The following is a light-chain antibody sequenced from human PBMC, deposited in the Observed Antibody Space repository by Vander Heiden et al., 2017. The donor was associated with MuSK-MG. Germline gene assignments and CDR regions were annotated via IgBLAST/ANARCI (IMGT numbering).Light chain of an antibody. CDR3: SSFSSVSGLV. CDR2: DVS. CDR1: FHNFGLHKD. V-gene: IGLV2-14*03. J-gene: IGLJ2*01. Sequence: QPALTQPAPVPGPPGQSITISCTGDFHNFGLHKDVSWYQDHPTPARKLLIYDVSHRPSGVSHRFSGSTSGTTASLTISGLQPDDEADYFCSSFSSVSGLVFGEGTKLTV.